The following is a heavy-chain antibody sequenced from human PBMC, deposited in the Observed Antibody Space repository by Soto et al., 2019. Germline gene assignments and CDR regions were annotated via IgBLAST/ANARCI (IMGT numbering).Heavy chain of an antibody. CDR3: ASETSSGTSDY. CDR1: GFTLSNHG. J-gene: IGHJ4*02. CDR2: ISYDGNEK. D-gene: IGHD1-26*01. V-gene: IGHV3-30*03. Sequence: GGSLRLSCAASGFTLSNHGMHWVRQAPGKVLEWVAVISYDGNEKYYVDSVKGRFTISRDNAKNSLYLQMNSLRADDTAVYYCASETSSGTSDYWGQGTLVTVSS.